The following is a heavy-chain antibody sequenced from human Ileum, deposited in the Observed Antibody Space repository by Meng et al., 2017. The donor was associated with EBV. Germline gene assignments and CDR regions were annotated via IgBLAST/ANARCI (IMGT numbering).Heavy chain of an antibody. J-gene: IGHJ4*02. D-gene: IGHD3-16*01. CDR1: DYSTIRSNW. CDR2: LLHAGVT. CDR3: ARGEDYTWDV. V-gene: IGHV4-4*02. Sequence: QVPLHGRAPRLGKLSRNLALPCSGPDYSTIRSNWWSWVRQPTGKGVEWLGELLHAGVTNYNPSLKSRVSMSVDRSRIQASLNLNSVTAADTAIYYCARGEDYTWDVWGQGILVTVSS.